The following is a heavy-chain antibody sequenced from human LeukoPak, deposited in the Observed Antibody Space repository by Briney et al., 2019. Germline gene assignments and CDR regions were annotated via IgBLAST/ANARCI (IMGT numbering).Heavy chain of an antibody. Sequence: ASVKVSCKASGYIFTAYYIHWVRQAPGQGLEWMGWINPNSGGTSYAQLFQGRVTMTRDTSISTVYMELNRLRSDDTAVYYCAREPNKRESFWGQGTLVTVSS. J-gene: IGHJ4*02. V-gene: IGHV1-2*02. CDR1: GYIFTAYY. D-gene: IGHD3-10*01. CDR2: INPNSGGT. CDR3: AREPNKRESF.